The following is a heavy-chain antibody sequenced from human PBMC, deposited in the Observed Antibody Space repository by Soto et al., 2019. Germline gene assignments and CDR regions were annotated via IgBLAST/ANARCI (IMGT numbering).Heavy chain of an antibody. CDR3: ARTNIAVAGNNDSFDI. J-gene: IGHJ3*02. D-gene: IGHD6-19*01. CDR2: IYYSGST. CDR1: GVSISYYY. Sequence: SEILSLTCTVSGVSISYYYWSWFRQPPGKGLEWVGYIYYSGSTNYNPSLKSRVTISVDTSKMQFSLKLISVTAADTAVYYCARTNIAVAGNNDSFDIWGQGTMVTVSS. V-gene: IGHV4-59*01.